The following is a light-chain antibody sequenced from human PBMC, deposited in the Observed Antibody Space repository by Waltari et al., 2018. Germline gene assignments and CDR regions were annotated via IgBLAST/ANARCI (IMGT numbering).Light chain of an antibody. J-gene: IGLJ3*02. V-gene: IGLV3-25*03. CDR2: KDT. CDR3: QSTDSGATYWV. Sequence: SYELTQPPSVSVSPGQTARITCSGDALPAPYAYWYQQKSGQSPRLVMHKDTERPSGIPERFSGSASGTTVTLTITGAQAEDEGDYYCQSTDSGATYWVFGGGTKLTVL. CDR1: ALPAPY.